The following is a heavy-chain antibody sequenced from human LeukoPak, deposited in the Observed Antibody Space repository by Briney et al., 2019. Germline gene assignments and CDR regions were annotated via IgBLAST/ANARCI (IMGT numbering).Heavy chain of an antibody. Sequence: GGSLRLSCAASGFTFSSYWMTWVRQAPGKGLEWVANIKQDGSEKYYVDSVKGRFTVSRDNAKNSLYLQMSSLRVEDTAVYYCAREVAARRLGSWVDPWGQGTLVTVSS. J-gene: IGHJ5*02. D-gene: IGHD6-6*01. V-gene: IGHV3-7*01. CDR3: AREVAARRLGSWVDP. CDR2: IKQDGSEK. CDR1: GFTFSSYW.